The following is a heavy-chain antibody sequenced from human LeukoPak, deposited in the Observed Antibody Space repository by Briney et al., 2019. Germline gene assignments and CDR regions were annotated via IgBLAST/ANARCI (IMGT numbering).Heavy chain of an antibody. V-gene: IGHV4-59*12. CDR1: GGSISSYY. Sequence: PSETLSLTCTASGGSISSYYWSWIRQPPGKGLEWIGYIYYSGSTNYNPSLKSRVTISVDTSKNQFSLKLSSVTAADTAVYYCARRTGSSSWLLVRGGVIFDYWGQGTLVTVSS. J-gene: IGHJ4*02. D-gene: IGHD6-13*01. CDR3: ARRTGSSSWLLVRGGVIFDY. CDR2: IYYSGST.